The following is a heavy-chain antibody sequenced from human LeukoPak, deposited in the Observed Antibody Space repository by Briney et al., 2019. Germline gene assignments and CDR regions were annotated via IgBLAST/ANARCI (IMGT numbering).Heavy chain of an antibody. J-gene: IGHJ4*02. Sequence: ASVKVSCKASGYIFTGYYMHWVRQAPGQGLEWMGWINPNSGGTNYAQKFQGRVTMTRDTSISTVYMELSGLRSDDTAVYYCARAAGSDSRDYFDYWGQGTLVTVSS. CDR2: INPNSGGT. D-gene: IGHD2-21*02. V-gene: IGHV1-2*02. CDR1: GYIFTGYY. CDR3: ARAAGSDSRDYFDY.